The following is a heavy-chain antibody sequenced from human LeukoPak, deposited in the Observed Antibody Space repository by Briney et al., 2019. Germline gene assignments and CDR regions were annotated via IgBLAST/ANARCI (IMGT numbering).Heavy chain of an antibody. V-gene: IGHV4-61*02. CDR1: GGSISSGDYY. D-gene: IGHD2-15*01. Sequence: PSETLSLTCTVSGGSISSGDYYWSWIRQPAGKALEWIGRIWSDGGTSYKPSLKSRVTISVDTSKNHFSLKLTSVTAADAALYYCASSKSGMLPDAFDIWGQGTMVTVSS. J-gene: IGHJ3*02. CDR3: ASSKSGMLPDAFDI. CDR2: IWSDGGT.